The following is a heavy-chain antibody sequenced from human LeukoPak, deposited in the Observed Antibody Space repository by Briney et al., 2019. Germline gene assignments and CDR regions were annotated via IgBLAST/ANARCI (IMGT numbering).Heavy chain of an antibody. J-gene: IGHJ4*02. Sequence: SETLSLTCSVSDDSITMYYWTWIRQPPGKGLEWIGYVDHTGSTNFNPSLNGRVSISRDTTKNLFSLRLTSVTAADTAVYYCTRDLQIGYTFGPRFDYWGQGTLVTVSS. CDR3: TRDLQIGYTFGPRFDY. CDR2: VDHTGST. CDR1: DDSITMYY. D-gene: IGHD5-18*01. V-gene: IGHV4-59*12.